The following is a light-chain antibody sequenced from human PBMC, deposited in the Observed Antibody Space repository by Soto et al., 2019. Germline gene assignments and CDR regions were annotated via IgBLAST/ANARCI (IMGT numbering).Light chain of an antibody. J-gene: IGKJ1*01. CDR3: HQYNSYSPT. CDR2: KAS. Sequence: DIQMTQSPSTLSASVGDRVTITCRASQSISTWLAWYQQEPGKAPKLLIHKASSLQSGVPSRFSGSGSGTDFTLTISSLHPYDFATYYCHQYNSYSPTFGQGTRVEIK. V-gene: IGKV1-5*03. CDR1: QSISTW.